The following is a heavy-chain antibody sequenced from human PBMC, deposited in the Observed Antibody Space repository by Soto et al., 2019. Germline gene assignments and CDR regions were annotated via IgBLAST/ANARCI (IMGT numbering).Heavy chain of an antibody. Sequence: PGESLKISCKGSGYSFTSYWIGWVRQMPGKGLEWMGIIYPGDSDTRYSPSFQGQVTISADKSISTAYLQWSSLKASDTAMYYCARHSDNWNYRNQYYYYMDVWGKGTTVTVSS. CDR1: GYSFTSYW. CDR3: ARHSDNWNYRNQYYYYMDV. J-gene: IGHJ6*03. V-gene: IGHV5-51*01. D-gene: IGHD1-1*01. CDR2: IYPGDSDT.